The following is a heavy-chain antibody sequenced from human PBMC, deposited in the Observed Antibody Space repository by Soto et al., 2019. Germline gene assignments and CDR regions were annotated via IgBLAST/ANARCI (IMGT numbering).Heavy chain of an antibody. J-gene: IGHJ4*02. D-gene: IGHD1-1*01. CDR3: ARGGGYYNPILFDN. Sequence: QVQLVQSGAEVKKPGASVKVSCKASGYTFTTYGISWVRRAPGQGLEWMGWISDYNGNTDYAQKFRGRVTMTTDTSTSTAHMELRSLRSDDTAVYYCARGGGYYNPILFDNWGQGTLVTVSS. CDR1: GYTFTTYG. CDR2: ISDYNGNT. V-gene: IGHV1-18*01.